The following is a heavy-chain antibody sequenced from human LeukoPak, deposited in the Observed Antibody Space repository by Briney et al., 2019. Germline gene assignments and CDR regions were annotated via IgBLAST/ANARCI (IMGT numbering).Heavy chain of an antibody. D-gene: IGHD6-19*01. Sequence: PGESLKISCKASGYSFTSYWIAWVRQMPGKGLEWMGVIYPDDFDTRYSPSFQGQVTISADKSISTAFLQWSSLKASDTAMYFCASSRAGTLKVHDWFDPWGQGSLVTVSS. CDR3: ASSRAGTLKVHDWFDP. CDR2: IYPDDFDT. CDR1: GYSFTSYW. J-gene: IGHJ5*02. V-gene: IGHV5-51*01.